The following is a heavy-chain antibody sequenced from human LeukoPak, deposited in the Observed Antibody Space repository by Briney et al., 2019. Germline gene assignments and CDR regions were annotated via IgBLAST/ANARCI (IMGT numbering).Heavy chain of an antibody. CDR3: ARGGGSYGHGAFDI. CDR2: IKQDGSEK. Sequence: PGGSLRLSCAASGFTFSSYWMSWVRQAPGKGLEWVANIKQDGSEKYYVDSVKGRFTISRDNAKNSLYLQMNSLRAEDTAVYYCARGGGSYGHGAFDIWGQGTVVTVSS. J-gene: IGHJ3*02. CDR1: GFTFSSYW. V-gene: IGHV3-7*01. D-gene: IGHD1-26*01.